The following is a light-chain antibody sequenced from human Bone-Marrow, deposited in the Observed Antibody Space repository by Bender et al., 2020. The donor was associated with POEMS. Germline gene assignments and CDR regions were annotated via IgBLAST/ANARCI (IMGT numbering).Light chain of an antibody. J-gene: IGLJ3*02. CDR3: AVWDDSHNGWV. CDR1: SSNIGAHA. CDR2: SSH. Sequence: QSVLTQPPSASGTPGQRVTISCSGGSSNIGAHAVNWYQHLPGTAPKLLIYSSHRRPSEVPDRFSGSRSGTSASLAIGGLQSEDEADYYGAVWDDSHNGWVFGGGTKLTVL. V-gene: IGLV1-44*01.